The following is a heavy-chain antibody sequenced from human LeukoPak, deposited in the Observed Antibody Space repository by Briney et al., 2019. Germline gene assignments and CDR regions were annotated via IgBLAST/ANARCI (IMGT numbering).Heavy chain of an antibody. CDR2: TYYRSKWYD. CDR3: ARDLGTSGWYTFDF. CDR1: GDSVSSKNGA. Sequence: SQTLSLTCAISGDSVSSKNGAWNWIRQSPSRGLEWLGRTYYRSKWYDEYADSVKGRVTISPDSSKNQFSLHVYSVTPEDTAVYYCARDLGTSGWYTFDFWGQGTLVTVSS. D-gene: IGHD6-19*01. V-gene: IGHV6-1*01. J-gene: IGHJ5*01.